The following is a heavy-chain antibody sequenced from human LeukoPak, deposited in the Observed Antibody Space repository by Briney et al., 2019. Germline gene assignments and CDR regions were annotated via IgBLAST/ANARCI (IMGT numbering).Heavy chain of an antibody. CDR1: GFTFSSYA. J-gene: IGHJ4*02. CDR3: ARAMMVVANLWGVFDY. CDR2: LSGSGGTT. Sequence: GGSLRLSCSASGFTFSSYAVNWVRQAPGKGLEWVSGLSGSGGTTYYADSVKGRFTIFRDNSKSTLYLQMNSLRVEDTAVYFCARAMMVVANLWGVFDYWGQGALVTVSS. V-gene: IGHV3-23*01. D-gene: IGHD3-22*01.